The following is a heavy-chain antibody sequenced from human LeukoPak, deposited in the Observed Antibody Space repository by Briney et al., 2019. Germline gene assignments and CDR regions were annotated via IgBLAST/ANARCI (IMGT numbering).Heavy chain of an antibody. CDR2: VLHSGST. CDR1: GGSFSGYY. J-gene: IGHJ4*02. CDR3: ARGLSSGWVDY. D-gene: IGHD6-19*01. Sequence: PSETLSLTCAVYGGSFSGYYWTWIRQPPGKGLEWIGEVLHSGSTSQNPSLRSRVTISEDTSKNQFSLNLSSVTAADSAVYYCARGLSSGWVDYWGQGTLVTVSS. V-gene: IGHV4-34*01.